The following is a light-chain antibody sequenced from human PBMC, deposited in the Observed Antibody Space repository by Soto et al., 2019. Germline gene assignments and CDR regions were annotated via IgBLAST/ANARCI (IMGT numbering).Light chain of an antibody. J-gene: IGKJ1*01. CDR2: AAS. V-gene: IGKV1-8*01. CDR1: QGISSY. CDR3: QQYYSYPTWT. Sequence: AIRMTQSPSSFSASTGDRVTITCRASQGISSYLAWYQQKPGKAPKLLIYAASTLQSGVPSRFSGSGSGTDFTLTISCPQSEDFATYYCQQYYSYPTWTFGQGTKVDIK.